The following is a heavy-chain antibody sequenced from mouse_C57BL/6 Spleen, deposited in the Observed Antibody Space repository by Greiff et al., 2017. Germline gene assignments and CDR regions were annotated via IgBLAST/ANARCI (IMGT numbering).Heavy chain of an antibody. D-gene: IGHD1-1*01. V-gene: IGHV1-39*01. CDR3: ARGYSSVDY. J-gene: IGHJ2*01. CDR2: INPTYGTT. CDR1: GYSFTDYY. Sequence: VQLQQPGPELVKPGASVKISCKASGYSFTDYYMNWVKQRTGQSLEWIGVINPTYGTTSYNQKFKGKATLTVDPSSSTAYMQLNSLTSEDSAVYYCARGYSSVDYWGRGTTLTVSS.